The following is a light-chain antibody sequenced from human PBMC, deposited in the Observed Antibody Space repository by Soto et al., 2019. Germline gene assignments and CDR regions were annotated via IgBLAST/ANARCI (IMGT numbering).Light chain of an antibody. Sequence: EIAMTQSPATLSVSPGERVTLSCRANQSVSNYLAWYQQKPGQAPRLLIYGASTGATGIPARVTGSGSGTEWTLTISSLQSEDFAVYYCQQYNNWPYTFGQGTKLEIK. CDR1: QSVSNY. V-gene: IGKV3-15*01. CDR2: GAS. J-gene: IGKJ2*01. CDR3: QQYNNWPYT.